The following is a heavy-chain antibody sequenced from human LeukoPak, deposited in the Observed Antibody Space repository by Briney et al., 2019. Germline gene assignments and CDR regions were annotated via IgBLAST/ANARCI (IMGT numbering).Heavy chain of an antibody. CDR2: IYYSGST. V-gene: IGHV4-59*01. J-gene: IGHJ4*02. D-gene: IGHD5-24*01. CDR3: AREQSHGYNSRALDY. Sequence: SETLSLTCTVSGGSISSYYWSWIRQPPGKGLEWIGYIYYSGSTNYNPSLKSRVTISVDTSKNQFSLKLSSVTAADTAVYYCAREQSHGYNSRALDYWGQGTLVTVSS. CDR1: GGSISSYY.